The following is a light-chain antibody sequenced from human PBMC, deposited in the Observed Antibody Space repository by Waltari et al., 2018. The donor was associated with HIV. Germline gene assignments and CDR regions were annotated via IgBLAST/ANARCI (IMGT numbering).Light chain of an antibody. CDR2: WTS. CDR1: QSVLSSSKNKNC. V-gene: IGKV4-1*01. Sequence: VITHAPDSLAVSMGDRATIDCKSSQSVLSSSKNKNCLACYQQKPGQPPKLLIYWTSPRDSGVPDRFSGSGSGTDFTLTISSLQAEDVAVYYCQQYYLTPLTFGGGTKVVIK. CDR3: QQYYLTPLT. J-gene: IGKJ4*01.